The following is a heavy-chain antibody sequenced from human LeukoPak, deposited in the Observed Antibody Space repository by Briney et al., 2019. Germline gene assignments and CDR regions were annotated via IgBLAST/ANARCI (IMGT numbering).Heavy chain of an antibody. CDR2: ISASGAI. CDR1: GASITSQF. J-gene: IGHJ5*02. V-gene: IGHV4-4*07. Sequence: SETLSLTCTVSGASITSQFWNWIRQPAGEGLEFVGLISASGAINFNPSLKSRVTMSIDTSKNQFSLKLTSMTAADTAVYYCMSALGTWGQGTLVTVSS. D-gene: IGHD1-26*01. CDR3: MSALGT.